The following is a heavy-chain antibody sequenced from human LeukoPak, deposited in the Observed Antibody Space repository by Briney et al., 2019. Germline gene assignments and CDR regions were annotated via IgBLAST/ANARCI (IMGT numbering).Heavy chain of an antibody. CDR1: GGSISSYY. V-gene: IGHV4-59*08. D-gene: IGHD6-13*01. CDR3: ASRRRGYSSSPTAFDI. Sequence: SETLSLTCTVSGGSISSYYWSWIRQPPGKGLEWIGYIYYSGSTNYNPSLKSRVTISVDTSKNQFSLKLSSVTAADTAVYYCASRRRGYSSSPTAFDIWGQGTMVTVSS. J-gene: IGHJ3*02. CDR2: IYYSGST.